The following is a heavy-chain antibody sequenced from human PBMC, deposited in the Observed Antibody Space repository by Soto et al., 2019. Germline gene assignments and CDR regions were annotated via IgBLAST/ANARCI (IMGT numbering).Heavy chain of an antibody. CDR3: AVVDSTGNWFDP. V-gene: IGHV4-39*01. Sequence: QLQLQESGPGLVKPSETLSLTCTVSGGSISSSDFYWGWLRQTPGKGREFIGSMYYSGSTYYNPSLRSRLTTSVDTSKNQFTLKLISVTAAESAVYYCAVVDSTGNWFDPWGEGALVTVSS. CDR1: GGSISSSDFY. CDR2: MYYSGST. J-gene: IGHJ5*02. D-gene: IGHD6-25*01.